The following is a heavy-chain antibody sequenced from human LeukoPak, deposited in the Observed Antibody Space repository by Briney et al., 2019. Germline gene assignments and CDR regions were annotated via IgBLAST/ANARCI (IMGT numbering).Heavy chain of an antibody. CDR3: ARDWSGRGVMDY. Sequence: GGSLRLSCAASGFTFNSYGMHWVRQVPGKGLDWVAFIRYDGSEKYYADSVKGRFTISRDNSENTLYLQMNSLRGEDTAVYYCARDWSGRGVMDYWGQGTLVTVSS. D-gene: IGHD3-10*01. J-gene: IGHJ4*02. V-gene: IGHV3-30*02. CDR1: GFTFNSYG. CDR2: IRYDGSEK.